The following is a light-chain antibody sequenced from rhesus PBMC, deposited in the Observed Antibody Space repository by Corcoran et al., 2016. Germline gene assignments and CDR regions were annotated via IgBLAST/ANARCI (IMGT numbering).Light chain of an antibody. V-gene: IGKV1-22*01. CDR2: KAS. CDR3: LQYSSSPRT. J-gene: IGKJ1*01. Sequence: DIQMTQSPSSLSASVGDKVTITCRASQGISSWLAWYQQKPGKAPKLLIYKASRLQSGVPSRVSGSGSGTDFTRTISSLQPEDFATYYCLQYSSSPRTFGQGTKVEIK. CDR1: QGISSW.